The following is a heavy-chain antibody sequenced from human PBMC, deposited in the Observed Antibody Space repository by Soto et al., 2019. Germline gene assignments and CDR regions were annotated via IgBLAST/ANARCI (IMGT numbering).Heavy chain of an antibody. V-gene: IGHV4-39*01. CDR2: VYYSGST. J-gene: IGHJ4*02. CDR3: GRLEGLATISYYFDY. Sequence: QLQLQESGPGLVKPSETLSLTCTVSGGSVSSSSYYWGWVRQPPGKGLERIGSVYYSGSTYYNPSLERRVPLSVDKSNNQFALQRMSLSAADTAVYYCGRLEGLATISYYFDYWGQGALVTVSS. CDR1: GGSVSSSSYY. D-gene: IGHD3-9*01.